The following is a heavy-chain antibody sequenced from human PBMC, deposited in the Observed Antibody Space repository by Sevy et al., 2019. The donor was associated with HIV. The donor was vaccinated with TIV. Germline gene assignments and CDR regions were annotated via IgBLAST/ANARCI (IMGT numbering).Heavy chain of an antibody. Sequence: GGSLRLSCAASGFTFSSYAMSWVRQAPGKGLEWVSAIRGSGGSTYYADSVKGRFTISRDNSKNTLYLQMNSLRAEDTAVYYCARLITMVRGVTAKQLDYWGQGTLVTVSS. J-gene: IGHJ4*02. CDR3: ARLITMVRGVTAKQLDY. D-gene: IGHD3-10*01. V-gene: IGHV3-23*01. CDR2: IRGSGGST. CDR1: GFTFSSYA.